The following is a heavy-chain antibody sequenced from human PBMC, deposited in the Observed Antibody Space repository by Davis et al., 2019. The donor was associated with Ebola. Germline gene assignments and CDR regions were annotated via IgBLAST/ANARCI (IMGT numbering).Heavy chain of an antibody. J-gene: IGHJ4*02. Sequence: PSETLSLTCAVYGGSFRDYYWTWIRQPPGKGLEWIGEINRDGNTNYNPSLKSRVTISVDTSKNQFSLKVISVTAADTAVYYCASAVADRIVGAVWGQGTLVTVSS. CDR1: GGSFRDYY. V-gene: IGHV4-34*01. CDR3: ASAVADRIVGAV. D-gene: IGHD1-26*01. CDR2: INRDGNT.